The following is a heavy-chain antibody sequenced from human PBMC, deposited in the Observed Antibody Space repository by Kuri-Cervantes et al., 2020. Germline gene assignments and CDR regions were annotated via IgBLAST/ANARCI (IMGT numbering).Heavy chain of an antibody. D-gene: IGHD6-6*01. Sequence: SETLSLTCTVSGGSISSSSYYWGWIRQPPGKGLEWIGTIYHSGSTYYNPSLKSRVTISVDTSKNQFPLRLSSVTAADTAVYYCARDLFLSTSNWFDPWGQGTLVTVSS. CDR1: GGSISSSSYY. CDR2: IYHSGST. J-gene: IGHJ5*02. CDR3: ARDLFLSTSNWFDP. V-gene: IGHV4-39*06.